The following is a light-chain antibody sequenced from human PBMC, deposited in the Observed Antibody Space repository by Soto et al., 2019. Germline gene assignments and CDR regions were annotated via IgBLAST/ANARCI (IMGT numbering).Light chain of an antibody. CDR1: QSVSSSY. V-gene: IGKV3-20*01. Sequence: EIVLTQSPGTLSLSPVERATLSCRASQSVSSSYLAWYQQEPGQAPRLLIYGASSRATGIPDRFSGSGSGTDFTLTISRLEPEDFAVYYCQQYGSSPLTFGGGTKVDIK. CDR2: GAS. J-gene: IGKJ4*01. CDR3: QQYGSSPLT.